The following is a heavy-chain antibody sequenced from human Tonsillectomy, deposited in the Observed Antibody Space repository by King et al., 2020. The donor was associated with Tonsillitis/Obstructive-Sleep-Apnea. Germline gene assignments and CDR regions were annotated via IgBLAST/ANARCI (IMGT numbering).Heavy chain of an antibody. CDR1: GGSISSSY. D-gene: IGHD5-18*01. V-gene: IGHV4-59*01. J-gene: IGHJ6*02. CDR3: ARGDSSDYYYGMDV. CDR2: IHYSGST. Sequence: VQLQESGPGLVKPSETLSLTCTVSGGSISSSYWSWIRQPLGKGLEWIGYIHYSGSTSYNPSLKSRVIISVDTSKNQFSLNLSSVTAAATAVYYCARGDSSDYYYGMDVWGQGTTVTVSS.